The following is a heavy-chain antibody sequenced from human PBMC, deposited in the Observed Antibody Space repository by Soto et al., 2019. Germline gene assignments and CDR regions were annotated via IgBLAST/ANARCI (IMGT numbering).Heavy chain of an antibody. J-gene: IGHJ4*02. CDR2: IKATADGGTR. CDR3: TTDDTSGYYFQY. V-gene: IGHV3-15*01. Sequence: EVQLVESGGGLVKPGESLRLSCVASKLTFSYAWMSWVRQAPGKGLEWVGRIKATADGGTRDYAAPVKGRFIISRDDSKNTLFLQMNGLRTDDTARYYCTTDDTSGYYFQYWGQGTLVSVSS. D-gene: IGHD3-22*01. CDR1: KLTFSYAW.